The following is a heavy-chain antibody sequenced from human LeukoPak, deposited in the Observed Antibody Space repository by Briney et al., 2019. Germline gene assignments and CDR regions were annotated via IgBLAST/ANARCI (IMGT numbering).Heavy chain of an antibody. J-gene: IGHJ6*04. D-gene: IGHD3-10*02. V-gene: IGHV3-48*03. CDR2: ISSSGSTI. Sequence: PGGSLRLSCAASGFTFSNYEMNWVRQAPGKGLEWVSYISSSGSTIYYADSVEGRFTISRDNAKNSLYLQMNSLRAEDTAVYYCAELGITMIGGVWGKGTTVTISS. CDR3: AELGITMIGGV. CDR1: GFTFSNYE.